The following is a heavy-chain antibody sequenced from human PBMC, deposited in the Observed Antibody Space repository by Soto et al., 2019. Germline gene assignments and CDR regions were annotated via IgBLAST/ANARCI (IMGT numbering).Heavy chain of an antibody. CDR2: IYASGGP. J-gene: IGHJ4*02. Sequence: SETLSLTCTISGGSVSVYYWSWIRQSTGQGLEWIGYIYASGGPYYNPSLRSRVTISADTSKNQISLKLTSPTAADTAVYYCARGVGSSPPQYWGRGTLVTVSS. CDR1: GGSVSVYY. D-gene: IGHD1-26*01. V-gene: IGHV4-59*02. CDR3: ARGVGSSPPQY.